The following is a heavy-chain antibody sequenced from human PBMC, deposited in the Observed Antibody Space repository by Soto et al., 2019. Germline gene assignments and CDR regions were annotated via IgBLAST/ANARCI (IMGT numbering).Heavy chain of an antibody. D-gene: IGHD4-4*01. CDR1: AFTFSSYA. V-gene: IGHV3-30-3*01. J-gene: IGHJ6*02. CDR3: AREGHYSNFNYYYLMDV. Sequence: QVQLVESGGGVVQPGRSLRLSCAASAFTFSSYAMQWVRQAPGKGLEWVAVISYDVNNKDYANSVKGRFTISRDNSRNTLYLQMNSLRAEDTAVYYCAREGHYSNFNYYYLMDVWGQGTTVTVSS. CDR2: ISYDVNNK.